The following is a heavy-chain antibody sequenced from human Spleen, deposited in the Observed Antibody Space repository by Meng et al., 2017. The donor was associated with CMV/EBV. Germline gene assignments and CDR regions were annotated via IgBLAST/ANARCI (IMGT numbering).Heavy chain of an antibody. CDR1: GFRFSSYW. CDR2: LNSDGSGT. Sequence: GGSLRLSCAASGFRFSSYWMHWVRQAPGKGLVWVSRLNSDGSGTSSADSVKGRFTISRDNAKNTVYLQMNSLRAEDTAVYYCAKGSSLRVPVDDYYYYGMDVWGQGTTVTVSS. V-gene: IGHV3-74*01. CDR3: AKGSSLRVPVDDYYYYGMDV. D-gene: IGHD2-2*01. J-gene: IGHJ6*02.